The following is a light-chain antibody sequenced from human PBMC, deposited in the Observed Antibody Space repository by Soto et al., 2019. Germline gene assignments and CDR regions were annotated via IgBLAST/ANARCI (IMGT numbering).Light chain of an antibody. CDR3: QQYNNWPPLT. CDR1: QSVSSN. J-gene: IGKJ4*01. CDR2: GAS. V-gene: IGKV3-15*01. Sequence: EIVMTQSPATLSVSPGERATLSCRARQSVSSNLAWYQQKPGQAPSLLIYGASTRPTGIQARFSGSGSGTEFTLTISSLQSEDFAVYYCQQYNNWPPLTFGGGTKVEIK.